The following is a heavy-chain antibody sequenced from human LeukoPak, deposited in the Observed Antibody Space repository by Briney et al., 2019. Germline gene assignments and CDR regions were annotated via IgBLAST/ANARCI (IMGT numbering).Heavy chain of an antibody. D-gene: IGHD2-21*02. CDR1: GFTFSSYA. CDR2: ISYDGSNK. CDR3: VNGVVVTAASYDAFDI. J-gene: IGHJ3*02. Sequence: GGSLRLSCAASGFTFSSYAMHWVRQAPGKGLEWVAVISYDGSNKYYADSVKGRFTISRDNSKNTLYLQMNSLRAEDTAVYYCVNGVVVTAASYDAFDIWGQGTTVTVSS. V-gene: IGHV3-30-3*01.